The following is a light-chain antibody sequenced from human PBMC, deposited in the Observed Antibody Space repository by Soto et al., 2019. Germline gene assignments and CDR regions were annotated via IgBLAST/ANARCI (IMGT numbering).Light chain of an antibody. CDR2: EVN. CDR3: SSYAGSSNV. CDR1: SSDVGGYNY. J-gene: IGLJ1*01. Sequence: QSALTQQHAAAGSPGHKIAIYSTGTSSDVGGYNYVSWYQQHPGKAPKLMIYEVNKRPSGVPDRFSGSKSGNTASLTVSGLQAEDEADYYCSSYAGSSNVFGTGTKVTVL. V-gene: IGLV2-8*01.